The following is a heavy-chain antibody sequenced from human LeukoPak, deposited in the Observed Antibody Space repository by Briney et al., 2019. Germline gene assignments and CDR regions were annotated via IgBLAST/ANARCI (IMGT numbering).Heavy chain of an antibody. J-gene: IGHJ3*01. V-gene: IGHV3-21*04. CDR1: GFTFSSYN. CDR3: AREVRGGAFDV. CDR2: ISSSSSYI. Sequence: GGSLRLSCAASGFTFSSYNMNWVRQAPGKGLEWVSSISSSSSYIYYADSVRGRFTISRDNAKNSLYLQINSLRAEDTAVYYCAREVRGGAFDVWGLGTMVTVSS.